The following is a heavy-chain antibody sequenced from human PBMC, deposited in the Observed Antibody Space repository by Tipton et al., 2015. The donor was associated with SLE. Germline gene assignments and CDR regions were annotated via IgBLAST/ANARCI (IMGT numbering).Heavy chain of an antibody. V-gene: IGHV4-4*07. CDR1: GGSLSSYY. CDR3: ARDGWELFHAFDI. D-gene: IGHD1-26*01. CDR2: IYTSGST. Sequence: TLSLTCTVSGGSLSSYYWSWIRQPAGKGLEWIGRIYTSGSTNYNPSLKSRVTMSVDTSTKQFSLKLSSGTAADTAVYYCARDGWELFHAFDIWGQGTMVTVSS. J-gene: IGHJ3*02.